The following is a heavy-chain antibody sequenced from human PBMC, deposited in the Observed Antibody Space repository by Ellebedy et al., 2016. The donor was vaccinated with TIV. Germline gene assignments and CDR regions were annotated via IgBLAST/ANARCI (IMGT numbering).Heavy chain of an antibody. CDR1: GFTISNHW. D-gene: IGHD6-19*01. J-gene: IGHJ4*02. CDR2: IYSGGST. V-gene: IGHV3-53*01. CDR3: AGGISVAGTSLGF. Sequence: GGSLRLSCTASGFTISNHWMSWLRQAPGKGLEWVSVIYSGGSTYYADYVKGRFTISRDNSKNSLYLQMNSMRAEDTAVYYCAGGISVAGTSLGFWGQGTLATVSS.